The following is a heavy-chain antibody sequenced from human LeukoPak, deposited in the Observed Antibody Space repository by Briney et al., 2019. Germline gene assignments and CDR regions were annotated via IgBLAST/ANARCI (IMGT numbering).Heavy chain of an antibody. J-gene: IGHJ4*02. CDR1: GYTFTSYD. CDR3: ARGQPDYREYFD. V-gene: IGHV1-8*01. D-gene: IGHD3-9*01. Sequence: ASVKASCKASGYTFTSYDINWVRQATGQGLEWMGWMNPNSGNTGYAQKFQGRVTMTRNTSISTAYMELSSLRSEDTAVYYCARGQPDYREYFDWGQGTLVTVSS. CDR2: MNPNSGNT.